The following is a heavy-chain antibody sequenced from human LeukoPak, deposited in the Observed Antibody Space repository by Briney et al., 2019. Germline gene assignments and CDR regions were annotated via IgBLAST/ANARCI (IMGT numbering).Heavy chain of an antibody. CDR1: GGSISSYY. V-gene: IGHV4-59*08. D-gene: IGHD5-18*01. J-gene: IGHJ4*02. CDR3: TRSPGLGYNYASFGY. CDR2: ILYSGST. Sequence: SETLSPTCTVSGGSISSYYWSWLRQPPGKGLEWIGYILYSGSTSYNPSLKSRVTISVDTSKNQFSLKLSPVTAADTAVYYCTRSPGLGYNYASFGYWGQGTPVTVSS.